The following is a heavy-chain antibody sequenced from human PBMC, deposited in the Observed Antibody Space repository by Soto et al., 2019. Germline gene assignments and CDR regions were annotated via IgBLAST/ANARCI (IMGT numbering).Heavy chain of an antibody. CDR2: IHLRSGNT. D-gene: IGHD2-21*02. V-gene: IGHV4-39*01. Sequence: PSETLSLTCTVSGGSISSSSFYWGWVRQTPGKGLEWITSIHLRSGNTYYNPSLKSRVTISVDTSENQFSLTLTSATAADTAVYYCASPASYCGGDCSANRGQGTLVTVSS. CDR1: GGSISSSSFY. CDR3: ASPASYCGGDCSAN. J-gene: IGHJ4*02.